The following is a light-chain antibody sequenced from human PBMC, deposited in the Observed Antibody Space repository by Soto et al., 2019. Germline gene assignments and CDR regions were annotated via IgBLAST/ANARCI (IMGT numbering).Light chain of an antibody. CDR1: QSVSSSY. CDR2: GAS. V-gene: IGKV3-20*01. CDR3: HQYDSWT. J-gene: IGKJ1*01. Sequence: VLTQSAGTLSLSTGDRATLSCRASQSVSSSYLAWYQQKPGQAPRLLIYGASRRATGIPDRFSGSGSGTEFTLTISRLAPDDFAVYYCHQYDSWTFGQGTKVDIK.